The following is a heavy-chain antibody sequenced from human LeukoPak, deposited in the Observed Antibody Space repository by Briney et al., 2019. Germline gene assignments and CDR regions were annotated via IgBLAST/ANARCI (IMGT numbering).Heavy chain of an antibody. J-gene: IGHJ4*02. CDR2: ISASGGGT. Sequence: GGSLRLSCAASGFTISSYAMSWVRQAPGKGLEWASSISASGGGTYYADSVKGRFTISRDTSKNTLYLQMNSLRAEDTAVYYCAPLAATTDYWGQGTLVTVSS. D-gene: IGHD5-12*01. CDR3: APLAATTDY. V-gene: IGHV3-23*01. CDR1: GFTISSYA.